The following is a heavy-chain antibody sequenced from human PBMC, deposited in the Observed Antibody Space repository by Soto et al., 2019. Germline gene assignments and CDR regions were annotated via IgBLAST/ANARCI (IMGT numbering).Heavy chain of an antibody. D-gene: IGHD4-17*01. Sequence: GGSLSLSCAASGFTFNSYHMNWVRQAPGRGLEWVSSISSSSSYMNYADSLKGRFTISRDNANNSLYLQMNRLRVEDTAVYYCARADYGDYYYFAMDVWGQGTTVTVSS. V-gene: IGHV3-21*01. CDR2: ISSSSSYM. CDR3: ARADYGDYYYFAMDV. J-gene: IGHJ6*02. CDR1: GFTFNSYH.